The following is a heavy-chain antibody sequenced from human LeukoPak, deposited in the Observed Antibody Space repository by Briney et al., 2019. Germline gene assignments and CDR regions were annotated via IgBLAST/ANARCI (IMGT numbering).Heavy chain of an antibody. J-gene: IGHJ4*02. D-gene: IGHD3-10*01. Sequence: PWGSLRLPCAASGFTFSDYAMHWVGQAPGKGLEYVSAISTDGGGTYYVPSVTGRFTISRDNSKNTLYLQMGSLRAEDMAVYYCARYGSGSYYHYWGQGALLTDSS. CDR2: ISTDGGGT. CDR1: GFTFSDYA. CDR3: ARYGSGSYYHY. V-gene: IGHV3-64*01.